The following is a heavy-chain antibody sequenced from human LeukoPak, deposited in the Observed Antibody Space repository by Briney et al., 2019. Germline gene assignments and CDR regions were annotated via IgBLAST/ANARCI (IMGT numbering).Heavy chain of an antibody. CDR1: GYNFVGYY. J-gene: IGHJ4*02. Sequence: ASVKVSCKASGYNFVGYYIHWVRQAPGQGLEWMGRINPRDGETNFAQKFQGRVTMTSDTSISTAYMELSGLRFDDTAVYYCGRDWELRFHQGGLDYWGQGALATVSS. CDR2: INPRDGET. D-gene: IGHD3-3*01. V-gene: IGHV1-2*06. CDR3: GRDWELRFHQGGLDY.